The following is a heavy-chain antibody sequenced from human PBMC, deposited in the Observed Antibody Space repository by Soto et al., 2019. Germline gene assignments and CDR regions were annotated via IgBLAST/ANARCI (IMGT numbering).Heavy chain of an antibody. CDR1: GFTFSSYG. Sequence: QVQLVESGGGVVQPGRSLRLSCAASGFTFSSYGMHWVRQAPGKGLEWVAVIWFDGTNKYYADSVNGRFTISRDKSKNKLYLQMNSLRAEDTAVYYCARDRGYSGYDSPRYYYGMDVWGQGTTVTVSS. V-gene: IGHV3-33*01. D-gene: IGHD5-12*01. CDR3: ARDRGYSGYDSPRYYYGMDV. J-gene: IGHJ6*02. CDR2: IWFDGTNK.